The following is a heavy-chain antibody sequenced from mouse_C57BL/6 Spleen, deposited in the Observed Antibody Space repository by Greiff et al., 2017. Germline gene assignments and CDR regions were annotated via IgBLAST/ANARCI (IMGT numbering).Heavy chain of an antibody. CDR3: ARSDGYGSGGFAY. D-gene: IGHD1-1*01. CDR1: GYTFTNYW. CDR2: IYPGGGYT. Sequence: VKLMESGAELVRPGTSVKMSCKASGYTFTNYWIGWAKQRPGHGLEWIGDIYPGGGYTNYNEKFKGKATLTADKSSSTAYMQFSSLTSEDSAIYYCARSDGYGSGGFAYWGQGTLVTVSA. J-gene: IGHJ3*01. V-gene: IGHV1-63*01.